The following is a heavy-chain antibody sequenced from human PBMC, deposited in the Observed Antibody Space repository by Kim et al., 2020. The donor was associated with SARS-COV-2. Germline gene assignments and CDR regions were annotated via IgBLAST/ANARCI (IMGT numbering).Heavy chain of an antibody. CDR3: TRFRWNTMIVEN. Sequence: GGSLRLSCTASGFTFGDYALSWFRQAPGKGLEWVGFIRSKAYRGTTEYAASVKGRFTISRDDSTRIAYLQMNSLKTEDTAVYYCTRFRWNTMIVENWGQGTLVTVSS. J-gene: IGHJ4*02. D-gene: IGHD3-22*01. CDR2: IRSKAYRGTT. CDR1: GFTFGDYA. V-gene: IGHV3-49*03.